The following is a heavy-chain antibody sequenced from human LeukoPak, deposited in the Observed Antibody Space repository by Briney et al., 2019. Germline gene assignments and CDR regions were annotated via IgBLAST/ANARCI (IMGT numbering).Heavy chain of an antibody. J-gene: IGHJ6*02. CDR1: GYSFTSYW. CDR2: IYPSDSDT. V-gene: IGHV5-51*01. CDR3: ARRGLGAMGAYYGMDV. D-gene: IGHD5-18*01. Sequence: GESLKISCKGSGYSFTSYWVAWVRQMPGKGLECLGNIYPSDSDTRYSPSFQGQVTISVDKSSSTAYLQWSSLKASDTAIYYCARRGLGAMGAYYGMDVWGQGTTVTV.